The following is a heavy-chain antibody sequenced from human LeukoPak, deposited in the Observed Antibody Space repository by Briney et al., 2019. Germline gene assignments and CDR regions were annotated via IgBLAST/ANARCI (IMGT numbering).Heavy chain of an antibody. D-gene: IGHD2-2*01. Sequence: SETLSLTCTVSGGSISSSRSYWGWIRQSPGKGLEWIGSIYYSGSTYYNPSLKSRVTISVDTSKNQFSLKLSSVTAADTAVYYCARAWDIVVVPAAPHFDYWGQGTLVTVSS. V-gene: IGHV4-39*07. CDR1: GGSISSSRSY. J-gene: IGHJ4*02. CDR3: ARAWDIVVVPAAPHFDY. CDR2: IYYSGST.